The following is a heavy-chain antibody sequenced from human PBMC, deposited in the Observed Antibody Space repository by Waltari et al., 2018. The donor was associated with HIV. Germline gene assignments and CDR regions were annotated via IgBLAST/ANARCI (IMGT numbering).Heavy chain of an antibody. CDR1: GVIYSGYG. CDR2: IWSDGYNK. V-gene: IGHV3-33*06. CDR3: VKERGPFNGFDI. D-gene: IGHD3-16*01. Sequence: QVHLMESGGAVVQPRGSLRLSCAAAGVIYSGYGMHWVRQAQGKGLEWVAVIWSDGYNKFYADSVRVRFTFSRDNSKYTLSLQMNSLRAEDTALYYCVKERGPFNGFDIWGQGTMVTVSS. J-gene: IGHJ3*02.